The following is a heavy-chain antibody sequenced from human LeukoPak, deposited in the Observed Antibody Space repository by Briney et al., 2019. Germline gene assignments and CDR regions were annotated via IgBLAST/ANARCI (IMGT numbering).Heavy chain of an antibody. D-gene: IGHD3/OR15-3a*01. CDR1: GFTVSSNY. Sequence: GGSLRLSCAASGFTVSSNYMSWVRQAPGKGLEWVSVIYSGGSTYYADSVKGRFTISRDNSKNTLYLQMNSLRAEDTAVYYCAREGLDYSFDYWGQGTLVTVSS. CDR2: IYSGGST. CDR3: AREGLDYSFDY. V-gene: IGHV3-53*01. J-gene: IGHJ4*02.